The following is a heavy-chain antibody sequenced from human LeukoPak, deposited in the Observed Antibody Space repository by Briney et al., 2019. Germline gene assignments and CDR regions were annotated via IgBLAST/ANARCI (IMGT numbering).Heavy chain of an antibody. CDR3: ARGGYQLSMVRGVISFLSY. CDR2: ISGSGGST. D-gene: IGHD3-10*01. CDR1: GFTFSSYA. J-gene: IGHJ4*02. V-gene: IGHV3-23*01. Sequence: GGSLRLSCAASGFTFSSYAMSWVRQAPGKGLEWVSAISGSGGSTYYADSVKGRFTISRDNAKNTLYLQMNSLRAEDTAVYYCARGGYQLSMVRGVISFLSYWGQGTLVTVSS.